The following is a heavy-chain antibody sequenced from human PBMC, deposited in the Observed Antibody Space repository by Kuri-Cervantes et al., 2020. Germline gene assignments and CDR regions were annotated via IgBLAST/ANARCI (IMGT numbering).Heavy chain of an antibody. CDR3: ARGYPYDISGN. V-gene: IGHV3-13*01. Sequence: GGSLRLSCAASGFTFSSYDMHWVRQATGKGLEWVSAIGTAGDTYYPGSVKGRFTISRDNSKNTLHLQMNSLRAEDTAVYYCARGYPYDISGNWGQGTLVTVSS. D-gene: IGHD3-22*01. CDR2: IGTAGDT. CDR1: GFTFSSYD. J-gene: IGHJ4*02.